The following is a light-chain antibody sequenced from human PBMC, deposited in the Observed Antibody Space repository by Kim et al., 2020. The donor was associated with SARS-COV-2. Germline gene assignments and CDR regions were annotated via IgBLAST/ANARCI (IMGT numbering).Light chain of an antibody. CDR1: QDISNY. CDR3: QKCDSAPWT. Sequence: ASVGDRVSITCRASQDISNYLAWFQLKPGKAPKLLIYAASALQPGVPSRFSGSGSGTDFTLTVTSLQPEDVATYYCQKCDSAPWTFGQGTKVDIK. V-gene: IGKV1-27*01. J-gene: IGKJ1*01. CDR2: AAS.